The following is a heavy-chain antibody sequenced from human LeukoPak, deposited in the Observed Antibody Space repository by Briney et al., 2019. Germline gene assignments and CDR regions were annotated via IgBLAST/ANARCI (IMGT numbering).Heavy chain of an antibody. J-gene: IGHJ4*02. D-gene: IGHD3-10*01. CDR1: GYTFTSYL. V-gene: IGHV1-18*04. CDR3: ARDLVRGAKDY. CDR2: ISAFNGDT. Sequence: GASVKVSCKASGYTFTSYLITWVRQAPGQGLEWMGWISAFNGDTNYAQKLQGRVTMTTDTSTTTAYMELKSLRSDDTAVYYCARDLVRGAKDYWGQGTLVTVSS.